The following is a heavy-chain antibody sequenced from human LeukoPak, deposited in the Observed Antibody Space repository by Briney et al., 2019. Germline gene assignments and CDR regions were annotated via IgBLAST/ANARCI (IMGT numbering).Heavy chain of an antibody. D-gene: IGHD3-10*01. CDR3: ARARYYGSGTLYYFDY. CDR1: GGSFSGYY. J-gene: IGHJ4*02. CDR2: INHSGST. Sequence: SETLSLTCAVYGGSFSGYYWSWIRQPPGKGLEWIGEINHSGSTNYNPSLKSRVTISVDRSKNQFSLKLSSVTAADTAVYYCARARYYGSGTLYYFDYWGQGTLVTVSS. V-gene: IGHV4-34*01.